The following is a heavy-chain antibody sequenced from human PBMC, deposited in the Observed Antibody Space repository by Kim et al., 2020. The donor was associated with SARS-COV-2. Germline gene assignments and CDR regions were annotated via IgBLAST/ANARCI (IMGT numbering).Heavy chain of an antibody. J-gene: IGHJ3*02. V-gene: IGHV3-73*01. CDR1: GFTFSDSA. D-gene: IGHD6-13*01. Sequence: GGSLRLSCAASGFTFSDSAMYWVRQASGKGLEWVGRIRSKTNSYATAYDVSVKGRFIISRDDSKNTAYLQMNSLKTEDTAIYYCTRVPPYSNSWWDAFDMWGQGRMVTVSS. CDR3: TRVPPYSNSWWDAFDM. CDR2: IRSKTNSYAT.